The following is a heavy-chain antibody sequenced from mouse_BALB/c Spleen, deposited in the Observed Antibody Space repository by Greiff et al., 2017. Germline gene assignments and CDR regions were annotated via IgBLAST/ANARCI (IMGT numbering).Heavy chain of an antibody. CDR3: ARDGNYVGYAMDY. CDR2: INPYNGDT. Sequence: EVQLQQSVPELVKPGASVKISCKASGYSFTGYFMNWVMQSHGKSLEWIGRINPYNGDTFYNQKFKGKATLTVDKSSSTAHMELRSLASEDSAVYYCARDGNYVGYAMDYWGQGTSVTVSS. D-gene: IGHD2-1*01. V-gene: IGHV1-20*02. J-gene: IGHJ4*01. CDR1: GYSFTGYF.